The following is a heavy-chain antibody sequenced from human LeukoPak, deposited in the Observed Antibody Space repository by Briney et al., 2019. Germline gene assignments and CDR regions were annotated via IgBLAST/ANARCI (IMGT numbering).Heavy chain of an antibody. V-gene: IGHV3-64*01. Sequence: GGSLRLSCAASGFTFSSYAMHWVRQAPGKGLEYVSAISSNGGSTYYANFVKGRFTISRDNSKNTLYLQMGSLRAEDMAVYYCARVWSGYIFDYWGQGTLVTVSS. J-gene: IGHJ4*02. CDR1: GFTFSSYA. CDR2: ISSNGGST. D-gene: IGHD3-3*01. CDR3: ARVWSGYIFDY.